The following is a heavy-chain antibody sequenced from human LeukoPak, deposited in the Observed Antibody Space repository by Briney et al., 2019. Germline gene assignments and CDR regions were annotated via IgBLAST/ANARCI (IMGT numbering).Heavy chain of an antibody. CDR3: ARRSDYYDSSGYYY. Sequence: PGGSLRLSCAASGFTFSSYWMSWVRQAPGKGLEWVANIKQDGSEKYYVDSVKGRFTISRDNAKNSLYLQMNSLRAEDTAVYYCARRSDYYDSSGYYYWGQGTLVTVSS. J-gene: IGHJ4*02. D-gene: IGHD3-22*01. V-gene: IGHV3-7*01. CDR2: IKQDGSEK. CDR1: GFTFSSYW.